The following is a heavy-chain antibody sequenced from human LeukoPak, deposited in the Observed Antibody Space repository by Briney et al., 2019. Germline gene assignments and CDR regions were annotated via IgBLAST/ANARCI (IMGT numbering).Heavy chain of an antibody. J-gene: IGHJ4*02. CDR3: ASGRFGEYFDY. D-gene: IGHD3-10*01. V-gene: IGHV3-7*01. Sequence: GGSLRLSCAASGFTFSSYWMSWVRQAAGKGLEWVANIKQDGSEKYYVDSVKGRFTISRDNAKNSLYLQMNSLRAEDTAVYYCASGRFGEYFDYWGQGTLVTVSS. CDR1: GFTFSSYW. CDR2: IKQDGSEK.